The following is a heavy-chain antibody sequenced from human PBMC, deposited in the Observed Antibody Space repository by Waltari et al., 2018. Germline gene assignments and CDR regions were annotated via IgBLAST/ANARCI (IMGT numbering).Heavy chain of an antibody. CDR1: GGAISSGDW. V-gene: IGHV4-4*02. CDR2: IYHSGST. Sequence: VHLHEAGPVLVGPSATLFVTGAVAGGAISSGDWRGRVRQPPGKGLEWIGEIYHSGSTNYNPSLKSRVTISVDKSKNQFSLKLSSVTAADTAVYYCARVNPVGGLGYWGQGTLVTVSS. CDR3: ARVNPVGGLGY. J-gene: IGHJ4*02. D-gene: IGHD3-16*01.